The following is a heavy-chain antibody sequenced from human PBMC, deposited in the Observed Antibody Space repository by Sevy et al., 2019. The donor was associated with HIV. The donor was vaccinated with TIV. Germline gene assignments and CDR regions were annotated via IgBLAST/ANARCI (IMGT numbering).Heavy chain of an antibody. Sequence: GGSLRLSCAASGFTFSSYSMNWVRQAPGKGLEWVSSISSGSSYIYYADSVKGRFTISRDNAKNSLYLQMNSLGAEDTAVYYWARDGGCSSTSCLLYFDYWGQGTLVTVSS. D-gene: IGHD2-2*01. J-gene: IGHJ4*02. CDR1: GFTFSSYS. CDR3: ARDGGCSSTSCLLYFDY. CDR2: ISSGSSYI. V-gene: IGHV3-21*01.